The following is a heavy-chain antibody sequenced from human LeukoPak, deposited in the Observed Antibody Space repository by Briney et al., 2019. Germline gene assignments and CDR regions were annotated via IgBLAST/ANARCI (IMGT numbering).Heavy chain of an antibody. J-gene: IGHJ4*02. CDR2: ISWNSDII. Sequence: GGSLRLSCAASGFTVSSNYMSWVRQAPGKGLEWVSGISWNSDIIGYADSVRGRFTISRDNAKSSLYLQMNSLRAEDTALYYCVKTSGNRSGSYYNGWGQGTLVTVSS. CDR1: GFTVSSNY. D-gene: IGHD3-10*01. CDR3: VKTSGNRSGSYYNG. V-gene: IGHV3-9*01.